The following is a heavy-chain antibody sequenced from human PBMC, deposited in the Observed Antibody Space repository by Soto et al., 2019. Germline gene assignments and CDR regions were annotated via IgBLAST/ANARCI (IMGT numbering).Heavy chain of an antibody. CDR1: GFTFSTYV. J-gene: IGHJ6*02. D-gene: IGHD2-15*01. CDR2: IRAGGGDT. Sequence: EVQLLESGGGLVQPGGSLRLSCAASGFTFSTYVMTWFRQSPGKGLEWVSAIRAGGGDTFYSDSVKGRFTITRDNSKNTLYLEMNSPRAEDTAMYYYAKVVAQAYYSGMDVWGQGTAVTVSS. CDR3: AKVVAQAYYSGMDV. V-gene: IGHV3-23*01.